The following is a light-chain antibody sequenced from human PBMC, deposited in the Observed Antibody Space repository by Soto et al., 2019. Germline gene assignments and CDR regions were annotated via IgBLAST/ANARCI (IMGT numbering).Light chain of an antibody. Sequence: EVALTQSPGTLSLSPGESATLSCSASQSVSSSHLAWYQQKRGQAPRLLIYDTSTRATGIPDRFSGSGSGTDFTLTISRLEPEDFAVYHCQQYGASPWTFGQGTKVDIK. V-gene: IGKV3-20*01. CDR3: QQYGASPWT. CDR2: DTS. J-gene: IGKJ1*01. CDR1: QSVSSSH.